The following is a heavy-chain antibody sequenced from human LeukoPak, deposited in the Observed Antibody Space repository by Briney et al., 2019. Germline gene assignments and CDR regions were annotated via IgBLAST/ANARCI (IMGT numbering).Heavy chain of an antibody. CDR1: GYTFTGYY. J-gene: IGHJ6*03. V-gene: IGHV1-2*02. CDR2: INPNSGGT. CDR3: ARILNCGGDCYTSENYYYYMDV. D-gene: IGHD2-21*02. Sequence: GASVKVSCKASGYTFTGYYTHWVRQAPGQGLEWMGWINPNSGGTNYAQKFQGRVTMTSDTSISTAYMELSRLRSEDTAVYYCARILNCGGDCYTSENYYYYMDVWGKGTTVTISS.